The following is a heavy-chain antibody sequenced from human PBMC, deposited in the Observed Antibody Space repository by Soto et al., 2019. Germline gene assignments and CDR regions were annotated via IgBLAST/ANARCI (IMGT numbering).Heavy chain of an antibody. CDR1: GFTSNAHG. D-gene: IGHD3-16*01. CDR2: IIWNTGNT. J-gene: IGHJ4*02. Sequence: VQLVESGGGLVQPGKSLRLSCAASGFTSNAHGMHWVRQAPGKGLEWVAGIIWNTGNTGYADAVKGRFTISRDNANNSLYLQMNSLRPDDTALYYCVKDSEPGGAQYWGQGTLVTVSS. V-gene: IGHV3-9*02. CDR3: VKDSEPGGAQY.